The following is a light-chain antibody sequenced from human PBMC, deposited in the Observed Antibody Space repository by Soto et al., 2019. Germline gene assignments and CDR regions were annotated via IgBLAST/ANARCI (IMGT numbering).Light chain of an antibody. CDR2: GAS. CDR3: QQADSFPLT. J-gene: IGKJ4*01. V-gene: IGKV1D-12*01. CDR1: QDISTL. Sequence: DIQMTQSPSSVCASIGDTVTITCRASQDISTLLAWYQQKPGKASKLLIYGASTLESGVPSRFSGRGSGTDFTLTISSLQPEDFATYFCQQADSFPLTFGGGTKVEIK.